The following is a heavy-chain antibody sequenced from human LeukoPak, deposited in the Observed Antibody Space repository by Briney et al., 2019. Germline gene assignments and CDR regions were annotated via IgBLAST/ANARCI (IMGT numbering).Heavy chain of an antibody. V-gene: IGHV1-69*01. CDR3: ARGRYSSSINSMDV. Sequence: ASVKVSCKASGGTFSSYAISWVRQAPGQGLEWMGGIIPIFGTANYAQKFQGRVTITADESTSTAYMELSSLRSEDTAVYYCARGRYSSSINSMDVWGQGTTVTVSS. J-gene: IGHJ6*02. CDR1: GGTFSSYA. D-gene: IGHD6-6*01. CDR2: IIPIFGTA.